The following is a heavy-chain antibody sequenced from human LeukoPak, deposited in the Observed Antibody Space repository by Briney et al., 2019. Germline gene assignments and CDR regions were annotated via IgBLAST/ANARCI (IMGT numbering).Heavy chain of an antibody. CDR2: ISGSGDRT. CDR1: GFTFSTNA. V-gene: IGHV3-23*01. CDR3: AKEQNSKGYYDY. J-gene: IGHJ4*02. Sequence: GGSLRLSCAASGFTFSTNAMTWVRQAPGKGLEWVSAISGSGDRTYYADSVKGRFTISRDNSKNTLLLQVNSLRAEDTAVYYCAKEQNSKGYYDYWGLGTLVTVSS. D-gene: IGHD4-23*01.